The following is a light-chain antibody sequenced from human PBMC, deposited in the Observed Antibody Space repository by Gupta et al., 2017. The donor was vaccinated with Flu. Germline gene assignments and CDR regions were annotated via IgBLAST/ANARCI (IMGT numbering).Light chain of an antibody. CDR1: SSNIESNY. Sequence: VTISCSGTSSNIESNYESCYQQVPGTAPKLLIYDNNKRPAGSPDRFSGSKSGTSATLVITGLQPGDEADYYCGTWDDSLSGGGVFGGGTRLTVL. CDR3: GTWDDSLSGGGV. CDR2: DNN. V-gene: IGLV1-51*01. J-gene: IGLJ3*02.